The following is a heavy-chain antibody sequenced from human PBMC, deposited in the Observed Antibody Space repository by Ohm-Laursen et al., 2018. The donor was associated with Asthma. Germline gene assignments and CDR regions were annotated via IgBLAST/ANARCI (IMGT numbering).Heavy chain of an antibody. Sequence: GSLRLSCAAPGFTFSSYAMSWVRQAPGKGLEWVSAITGSTGGTFYADSVKGRLTISRDNAKNTLYLQMNSLRAEDTAVYYCTRGGHYGSYFDYWGQGTLVTVSS. J-gene: IGHJ4*02. CDR2: ITGSTGGT. D-gene: IGHD4-17*01. CDR1: GFTFSSYA. CDR3: TRGGHYGSYFDY. V-gene: IGHV3-23*01.